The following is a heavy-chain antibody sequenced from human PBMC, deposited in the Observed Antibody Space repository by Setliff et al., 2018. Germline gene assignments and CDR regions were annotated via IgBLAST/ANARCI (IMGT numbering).Heavy chain of an antibody. CDR1: GGSFSGYY. Sequence: SETLSLTCAVYGGSFSGYYWSWIRQPPGKGLEWIGYIYYSGSTNYNPSLKSRVTISVDTSKNQFSLKLSSVTAADTAVYYCARRYNFWSGYFDYWGQGTQVTVSS. CDR3: ARRYNFWSGYFDY. V-gene: IGHV4-59*01. J-gene: IGHJ4*02. CDR2: IYYSGST. D-gene: IGHD3-3*01.